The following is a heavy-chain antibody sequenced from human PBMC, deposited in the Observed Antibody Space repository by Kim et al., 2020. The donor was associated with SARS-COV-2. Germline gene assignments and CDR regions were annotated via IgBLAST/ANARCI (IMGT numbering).Heavy chain of an antibody. CDR3: ARGTTVTTLFYYYYGMDV. D-gene: IGHD4-17*01. V-gene: IGHV4-34*01. J-gene: IGHJ6*02. Sequence: KSRVTMSVDTSKNQFSLKLSSVTAADTAVYYCARGTTVTTLFYYYYGMDVWGQGTTVTVSS.